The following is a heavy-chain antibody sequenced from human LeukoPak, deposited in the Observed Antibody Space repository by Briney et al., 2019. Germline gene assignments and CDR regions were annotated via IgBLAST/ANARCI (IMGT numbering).Heavy chain of an antibody. D-gene: IGHD3-22*01. V-gene: IGHV1-69*01. CDR1: GGTFSSYG. J-gene: IGHJ4*02. Sequence: SVKVSCKASGGTFSSYGIRWVRQAPGQGLEWMGGIIPILGTANYAQKFQGRVTITADESTSTAYMELSSLRSEDTAVYYCARCATYYDSSGYYFEDAYYFDYWGQGTLVTVSS. CDR2: IIPILGTA. CDR3: ARCATYYDSSGYYFEDAYYFDY.